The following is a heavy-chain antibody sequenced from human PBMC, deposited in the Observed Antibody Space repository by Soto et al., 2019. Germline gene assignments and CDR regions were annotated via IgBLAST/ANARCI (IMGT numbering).Heavy chain of an antibody. V-gene: IGHV3-23*01. D-gene: IGHD3-22*01. Sequence: GGSLRLSCAASGFTFSSFAMSWVRQAPGKGLEWVSVISGSGGRINYADSVKGRFTISRDNSKNTLYLQMNSLRAEDTAVYYCARVGITMIVVVTPWYYGMDVWGQGTTVTVSS. CDR1: GFTFSSFA. CDR3: ARVGITMIVVVTPWYYGMDV. J-gene: IGHJ6*02. CDR2: ISGSGGRI.